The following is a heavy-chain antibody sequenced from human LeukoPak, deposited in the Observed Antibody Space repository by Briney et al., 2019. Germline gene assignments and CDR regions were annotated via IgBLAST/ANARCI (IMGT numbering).Heavy chain of an antibody. Sequence: NSSETLSLTCTVSGGSISSYYWSWIRQPPGKGLEWIGYIYYSGSTNYNPSLKSRVTISVDTSKNQFSLKLSSVTAADTAVYYCARGRTGMATIIDYWGQGTLVTVSS. CDR2: IYYSGST. V-gene: IGHV4-59*01. CDR3: ARGRTGMATIIDY. CDR1: GGSISSYY. D-gene: IGHD5-24*01. J-gene: IGHJ4*02.